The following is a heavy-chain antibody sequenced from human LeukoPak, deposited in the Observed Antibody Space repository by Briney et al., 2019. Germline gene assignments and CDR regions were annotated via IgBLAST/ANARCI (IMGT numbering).Heavy chain of an antibody. V-gene: IGHV3-53*01. D-gene: IGHD3-22*01. CDR3: ARGSKYYDSSGYHYGDY. CDR1: RFTVSSNY. CDR2: IYSGGST. J-gene: IGHJ4*02. Sequence: GGSLRLSCAASRFTVSSNYMSCVRQAPGKRLEWVSMIYSGGSTYYADSVKGRFTISRDNSKNTLYLQMSSLRAEDTAVYYCARGSKYYDSSGYHYGDYWGQGTLITVSS.